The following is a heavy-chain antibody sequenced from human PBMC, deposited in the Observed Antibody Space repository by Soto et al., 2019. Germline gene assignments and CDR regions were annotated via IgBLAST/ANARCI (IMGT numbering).Heavy chain of an antibody. D-gene: IGHD3-10*01. J-gene: IGHJ4*02. CDR1: GGSISSGGYS. V-gene: IGHV4-30-2*05. CDR2: IYHSGST. Sequence: TLSLTCAVSGGSISSGGYSWSWIRQPPGKGLEWIGYIYHSGSTYYNPSLKSRVTISVDTSKNQFSLKLSSVTAADTAVYYCARDRYGSGIFDYWGQGTLVTVSS. CDR3: ARDRYGSGIFDY.